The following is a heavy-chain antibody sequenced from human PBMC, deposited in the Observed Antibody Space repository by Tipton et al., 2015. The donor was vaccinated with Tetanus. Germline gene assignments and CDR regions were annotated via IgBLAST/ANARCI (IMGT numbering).Heavy chain of an antibody. CDR2: FYNGDTT. Sequence: TLSLTCTVSGGSLTSSLYYWGWMRQPPGKGLEWIGNFYNGDTTHYNVSLEGRVTISVDTSKHQFSLRLTSLSAADTAVYYCARGRGGRARDRQRYVDWLPPKAGDYWGQGTLVTVSS. CDR1: GGSLTSSLYY. D-gene: IGHD3-9*01. CDR3: ARGRGGRARDRQRYVDWLPPKAGDY. J-gene: IGHJ4*01. V-gene: IGHV4-39*01.